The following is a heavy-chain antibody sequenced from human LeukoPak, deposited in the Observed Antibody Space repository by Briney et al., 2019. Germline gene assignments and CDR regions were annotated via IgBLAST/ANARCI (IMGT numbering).Heavy chain of an antibody. J-gene: IGHJ4*02. Sequence: GGSLRLSCAASGFTFSSYGMHWVRQAPGKGLEWVAVIRYDGSNKYYADSVKGRFTISRDNSKNTLYLQMNSLRAEDTAVYYCARDGDGYKTFDYWGQGTLVTVSS. CDR3: ARDGDGYKTFDY. D-gene: IGHD5-24*01. V-gene: IGHV3-33*01. CDR2: IRYDGSNK. CDR1: GFTFSSYG.